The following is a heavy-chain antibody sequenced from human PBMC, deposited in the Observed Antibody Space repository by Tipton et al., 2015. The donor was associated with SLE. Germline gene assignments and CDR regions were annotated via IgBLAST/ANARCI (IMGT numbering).Heavy chain of an antibody. CDR3: ARDGLLRWGPYDY. CDR2: INSDGSST. J-gene: IGHJ4*02. D-gene: IGHD4-23*01. Sequence: SLRLSCAASGFTFSSYWMHWVRQAPGKGLVWVSRINSDGSSTSYADSVKGRFTISRDNANNTLYLQMNSLRAEDTGVYYCARDGLLRWGPYDYWGPGTLVTVSS. CDR1: GFTFSSYW. V-gene: IGHV3-74*01.